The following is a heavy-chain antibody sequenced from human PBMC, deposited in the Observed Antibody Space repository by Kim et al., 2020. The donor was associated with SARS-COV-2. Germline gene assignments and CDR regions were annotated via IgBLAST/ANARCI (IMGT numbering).Heavy chain of an antibody. Sequence: GGSLRLSCAASGFTFDDYTMHWVRQAPGKGLEWVSLISWDGGSTYYADSVKGRFTISRDNSKNSLYLQMNSLRTEDTALYYCAKDNRVGATDGMDVWGQGTTVTVSS. CDR3: AKDNRVGATDGMDV. V-gene: IGHV3-43*01. J-gene: IGHJ6*02. D-gene: IGHD1-26*01. CDR1: GFTFDDYT. CDR2: ISWDGGST.